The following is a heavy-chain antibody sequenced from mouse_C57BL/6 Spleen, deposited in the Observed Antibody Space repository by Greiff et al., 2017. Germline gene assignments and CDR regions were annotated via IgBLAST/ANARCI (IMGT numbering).Heavy chain of an antibody. J-gene: IGHJ4*01. Sequence: VQLQQSVAELVRPGASVKLSCTASGFNIKNTYMHWVKQRPEQGLEWIGRIDPANGNTKYAPKFQGKATITADPSSNTAYLQLSSLTSEDTAIYYCADSNYEGGYYYAMDYWGQGTSVTVSS. V-gene: IGHV14-3*01. CDR2: IDPANGNT. CDR1: GFNIKNTY. CDR3: ADSNYEGGYYYAMDY. D-gene: IGHD2-5*01.